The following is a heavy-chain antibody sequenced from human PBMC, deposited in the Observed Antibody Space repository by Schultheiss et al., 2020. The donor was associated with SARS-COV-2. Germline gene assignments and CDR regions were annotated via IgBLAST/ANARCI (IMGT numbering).Heavy chain of an antibody. Sequence: ETLSLTCAVYGGSFSDYYWNWIRQPPGKGLEWVSSISSSGGYIYYADSVKGRFTISRDNARNSLYLQMNSLRAEDTAVYFCARDPRVGATTWFDPWGQGTPVTVSS. D-gene: IGHD1-26*01. V-gene: IGHV3-21*01. CDR1: GGSFSDYY. CDR3: ARDPRVGATTWFDP. CDR2: ISSSGGYI. J-gene: IGHJ5*02.